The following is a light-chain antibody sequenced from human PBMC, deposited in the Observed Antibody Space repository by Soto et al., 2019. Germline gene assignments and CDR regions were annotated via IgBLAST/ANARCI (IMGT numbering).Light chain of an antibody. CDR1: QNINNY. Sequence: DIQMTQSPSSLSASVGDRVTITCRTSQNINNYLNWYQQRPGKAPKLLIYAASTLQSGVPSRFSGSGSGTDFTLAISSLQPEDFATYYCQQSYIEPWGTCSQGTKVDIK. J-gene: IGKJ1*01. CDR3: QQSYIEPWGT. CDR2: AAS. V-gene: IGKV1-39*01.